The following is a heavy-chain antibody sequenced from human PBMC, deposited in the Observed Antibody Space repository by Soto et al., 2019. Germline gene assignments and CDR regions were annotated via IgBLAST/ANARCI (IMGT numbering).Heavy chain of an antibody. D-gene: IGHD3-10*01. CDR1: GFTFSSYA. CDR3: AKDPSSYYYGSGSYYNVLGGDY. Sequence: GGSLRLSCAASGFTFSSYAMSWVRQAPGKGLEWVSAISGSGGSTYYADSGKGRFTISRDNSKNTLYLQMNSLRAEDTAVYYCAKDPSSYYYGSGSYYNVLGGDYWGQGTLVTVSS. CDR2: ISGSGGST. V-gene: IGHV3-23*01. J-gene: IGHJ4*02.